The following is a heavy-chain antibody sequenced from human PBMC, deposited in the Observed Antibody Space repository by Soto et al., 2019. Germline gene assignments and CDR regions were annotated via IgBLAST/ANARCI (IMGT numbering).Heavy chain of an antibody. Sequence: PGESLKISCAASGFTFSSYSMNWVRQAPGKGLEWVSSISSSSSYIYYADSVKGRFTISRDNAENSLYLQMNSLRAEDTAVYYCARDSGDYDFWSGYYTGTQGAFDIWGQGTMVTVSS. CDR2: ISSSSSYI. CDR1: GFTFSSYS. V-gene: IGHV3-21*01. J-gene: IGHJ3*02. CDR3: ARDSGDYDFWSGYYTGTQGAFDI. D-gene: IGHD3-3*01.